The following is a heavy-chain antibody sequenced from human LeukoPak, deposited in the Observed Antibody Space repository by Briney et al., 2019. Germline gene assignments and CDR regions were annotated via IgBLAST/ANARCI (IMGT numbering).Heavy chain of an antibody. D-gene: IGHD3-22*01. J-gene: IGHJ4*02. CDR2: INHSGST. CDR3: AREIDRRLDY. CDR1: GGSFSGYY. V-gene: IGHV4-34*01. Sequence: SETLSLTCAVYGGSFSGYYWSWIRQPPGKGLEWIGEINHSGSTNYNPSLKSRVTISVDTSKNQFSLKLSSVTAADTAVYYCAREIDRRLDYWGQGALVTVSS.